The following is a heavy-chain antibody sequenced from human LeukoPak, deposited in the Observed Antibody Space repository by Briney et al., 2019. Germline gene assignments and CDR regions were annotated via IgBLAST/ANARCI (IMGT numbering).Heavy chain of an antibody. V-gene: IGHV4-39*07. CDR1: GGSISSSSYY. J-gene: IGHJ3*02. CDR3: ARPQNYRGTSRRYAFDI. CDR2: IYYSGST. Sequence: PSETLSLTCTVSGGSISSSSYYWGWIRQPPGKGLEWIGSIYYSGSTYYNPSLKSRVTISVDTSKNQFSLKLSSVTAADTAVYYCARPQNYRGTSRRYAFDIWGQGTMVTVSS. D-gene: IGHD4-23*01.